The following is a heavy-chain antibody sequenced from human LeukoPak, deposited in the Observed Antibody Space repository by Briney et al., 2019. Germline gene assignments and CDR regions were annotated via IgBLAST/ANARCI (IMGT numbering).Heavy chain of an antibody. Sequence: PGGALRLSCAVSGFRFSDYWMTWVRQAPGKGLEWVANIKTDASEKYYVDSVRGRFTISRDNAKDSLDLQMNSLRAEDTAVYYCGRGNELWGQGTLVIVSS. CDR2: IKTDASEK. J-gene: IGHJ4*02. V-gene: IGHV3-7*01. CDR1: GFRFSDYW. D-gene: IGHD3-10*01. CDR3: GRGNEL.